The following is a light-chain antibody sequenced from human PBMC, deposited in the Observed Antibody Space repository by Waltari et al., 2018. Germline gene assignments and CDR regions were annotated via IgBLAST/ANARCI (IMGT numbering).Light chain of an antibody. J-gene: IGLJ3*02. CDR2: VNSDGSH. CDR1: SGHSSNI. CDR3: QTGGHGTWV. V-gene: IGLV4-69*01. Sequence: QLVLTQSPSASASLGASVKLTCTLSSGHSSNIIAWHQQQPEKGPRYLMKVNSDGSHSKGDEIPDRFSGSSSGAERYLTISSRQSEDEADYYWQTGGHGTWVFGGGTKLTVL.